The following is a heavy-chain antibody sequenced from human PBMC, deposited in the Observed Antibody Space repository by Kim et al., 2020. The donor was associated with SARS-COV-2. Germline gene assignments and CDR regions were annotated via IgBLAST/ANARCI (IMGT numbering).Heavy chain of an antibody. CDR3: AKASSYSGSSEWLDF. CDR2: ISYDATNR. D-gene: IGHD6-6*01. V-gene: IGHV3-30*18. CDR1: GFTFSNYG. Sequence: GGSLRLSCAASGFTFSNYGIHWVRQAPGKGLEWVSLISYDATNRYYADSVKGRFTVSRDNSKNTLYLEMTNLRAEDTAVYYCAKASSYSGSSEWLDFWG. J-gene: IGHJ5*01.